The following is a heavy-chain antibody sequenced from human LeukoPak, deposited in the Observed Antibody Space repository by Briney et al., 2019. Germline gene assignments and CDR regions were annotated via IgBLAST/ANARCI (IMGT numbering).Heavy chain of an antibody. CDR3: ARDQTYSGSGIYTYFDY. CDR2: ISSTGST. Sequence: SQTLSLTSTVSGGSISSGGHYWSWIRQPAGKGLEYLGRISSTGSTNYNPSLRSRVTISADTSKNHFSLKLTSVTAADTAVYYCARDQTYSGSGIYTYFDYWGQGILVTVSS. CDR1: GGSISSGGHY. V-gene: IGHV4-61*02. J-gene: IGHJ4*02. D-gene: IGHD3-10*01.